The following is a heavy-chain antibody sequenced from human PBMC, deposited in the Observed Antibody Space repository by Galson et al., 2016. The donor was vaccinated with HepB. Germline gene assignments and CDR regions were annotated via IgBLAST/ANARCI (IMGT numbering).Heavy chain of an antibody. CDR3: AKGDTIFGGYYGMDV. J-gene: IGHJ6*04. Sequence: SLRLSCAASGFRFSSYGMHWVRQAPGKGLEWAAVISYDGSNEYYADSVKGRFTMSRDNSKNTLYLQMNSLRGEDTAVYYCAKGDTIFGGYYGMDVWGKGTTVIVSS. CDR2: ISYDGSNE. CDR1: GFRFSSYG. D-gene: IGHD3-3*01. V-gene: IGHV3-30*18.